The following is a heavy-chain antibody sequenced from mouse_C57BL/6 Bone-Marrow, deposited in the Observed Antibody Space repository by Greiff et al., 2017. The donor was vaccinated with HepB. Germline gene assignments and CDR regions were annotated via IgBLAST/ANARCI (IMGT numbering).Heavy chain of an antibody. D-gene: IGHD2-4*01. V-gene: IGHV5-9-1*02. CDR1: GFTFSSYA. J-gene: IGHJ1*03. Sequence: EVQLVESGEGLVKPGGSLKLSCAASGFTFSSYAMSWVRQTPEKRLEWVAYISSGGDYIYYADTVKGRFTISRDNDRNTLYLQMSRLKSEDTAMYYCTREGVYYDYLYWYFDVWGTGTTVTVSS. CDR3: TREGVYYDYLYWYFDV. CDR2: ISSGGDYI.